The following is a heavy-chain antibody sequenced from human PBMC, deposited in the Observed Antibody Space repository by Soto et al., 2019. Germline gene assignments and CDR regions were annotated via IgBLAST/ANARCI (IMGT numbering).Heavy chain of an antibody. CDR2: VWHDGSKE. CDR3: ARGRGGDYGGNSGYYDY. J-gene: IGHJ4*02. Sequence: QVQLVESGGGVVQPGRSLRLSCAACGFAFSGHGMHWIRQAPGKGLEWVAVVWHDGSKEYYADSVKGRFTISRDNSKNTLYLQMNSLRAEDTAVYSCARGRGGDYGGNSGYYDYWGQGTLVTVSS. CDR1: GFAFSGHG. V-gene: IGHV3-33*01. D-gene: IGHD4-17*01.